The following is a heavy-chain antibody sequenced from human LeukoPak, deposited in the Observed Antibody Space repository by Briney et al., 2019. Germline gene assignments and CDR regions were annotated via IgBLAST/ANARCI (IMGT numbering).Heavy chain of an antibody. D-gene: IGHD3-16*02. CDR1: GFTFSSYA. CDR2: ISGSGGST. Sequence: QPGGSLRLSCAASGFTFSSYAMSWVRQAPGKGLEWVSAISGSGGSTYYADSVKGRFTISRDNSKNTLFLQMISLRAEDTAVYYCAKDIDDYYYYSAMDVWGQGTTVTVSS. V-gene: IGHV3-23*01. J-gene: IGHJ6*02. CDR3: AKDIDDYYYYSAMDV.